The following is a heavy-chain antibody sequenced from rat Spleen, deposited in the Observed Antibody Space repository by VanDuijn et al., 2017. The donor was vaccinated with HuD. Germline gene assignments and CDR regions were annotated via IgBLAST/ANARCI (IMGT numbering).Heavy chain of an antibody. CDR1: GFTFSSFP. Sequence: EVQLVESGGGLVQPGRSMKLSCAASGFTFSSFPMAWVRQAPTKGLEWVATISTSGGSTYYRDSVKGRFTISRDNAKSTLYLQMISLRSEDTATYYCARRGNSVFWNFDFWGQGVMVTVSS. CDR3: ARRGNSVFWNFDF. D-gene: IGHD4-4*01. V-gene: IGHV5-46*01. CDR2: ISTSGGST. J-gene: IGHJ2*01.